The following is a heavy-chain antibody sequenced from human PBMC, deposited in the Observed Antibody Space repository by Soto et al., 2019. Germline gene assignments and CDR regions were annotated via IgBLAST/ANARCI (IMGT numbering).Heavy chain of an antibody. J-gene: IGHJ5*02. CDR3: AGHLSHLRTGVLEP. CDR2: MSGDGTNK. D-gene: IGHD7-27*01. Sequence: QEQLVESGGGVVQPGRSLRLSCRASGFTFINYAMHWVRQAPGKGLEGVALMSGDGTNKYYADSVKGRMNIYRENSRNTLYLQTNRLRTYETAVYYWAGHLSHLRTGVLEPWGQGTLVTVSS. V-gene: IGHV3-30-3*01. CDR1: GFTFINYA.